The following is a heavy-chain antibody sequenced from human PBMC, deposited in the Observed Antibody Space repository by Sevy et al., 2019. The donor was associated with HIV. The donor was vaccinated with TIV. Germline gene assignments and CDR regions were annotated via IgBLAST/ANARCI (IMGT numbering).Heavy chain of an antibody. D-gene: IGHD3-22*01. CDR1: GFTFSSYA. CDR2: ISGSGGST. CDR3: AKDRDYYDSSPLFDY. J-gene: IGHJ4*02. Sequence: GGSLRLSCAASGFTFSSYAMSWVRQAPGKGLEWVSAISGSGGSTYYADSLKGRFTISRDNSKNTQYLQMNSLRAEDTAVYYCAKDRDYYDSSPLFDYWGQGTLVTVSS. V-gene: IGHV3-23*01.